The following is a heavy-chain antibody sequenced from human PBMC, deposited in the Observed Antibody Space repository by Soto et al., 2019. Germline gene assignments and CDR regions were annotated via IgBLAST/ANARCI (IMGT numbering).Heavy chain of an antibody. V-gene: IGHV1-3*01. CDR3: ARRYKSAGWLEP. Sequence: QVQLVQSGAEVKKPGASVKVSCKASGYTFATYAIHWVRQAPGQGLEWMGWINPATDNTEYSEKFQDRVTITRDTSASTAYMELRGLRSEDTAVYYCARRYKSAGWLEPWGQGTLVTVSS. J-gene: IGHJ5*02. CDR1: GYTFATYA. CDR2: INPATDNT. D-gene: IGHD1-1*01.